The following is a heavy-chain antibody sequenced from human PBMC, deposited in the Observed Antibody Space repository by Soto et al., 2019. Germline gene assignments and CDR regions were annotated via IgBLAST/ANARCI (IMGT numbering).Heavy chain of an antibody. CDR1: GGSISSSSYY. Sequence: PSETLSLTCTVSGGSISSSSYYWGWIRQPPGKGLEWIGSIYYSGSTYYNPSLKSRVTISVDTSKNQFSLKLSSVTAADTAVYYCARRDGYCSGGSCYNAFDIWGQGTMVTVSS. CDR2: IYYSGST. V-gene: IGHV4-39*01. J-gene: IGHJ3*02. CDR3: ARRDGYCSGGSCYNAFDI. D-gene: IGHD2-15*01.